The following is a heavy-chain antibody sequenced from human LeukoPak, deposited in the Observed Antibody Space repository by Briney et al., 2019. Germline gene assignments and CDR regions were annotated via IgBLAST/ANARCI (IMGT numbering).Heavy chain of an antibody. V-gene: IGHV3-21*01. Sequence: GGSLRLSCTASGFTFSSYSMNWVRQAPGKGLEWVSSISSSSSYIYYADSVKGRFTISRDNAKNSLYLQMNSLRAEDTAVYYCARAVRYDSGYYFDYWGQGTLVTVSS. CDR1: GFTFSSYS. CDR2: ISSSSSYI. D-gene: IGHD3-22*01. J-gene: IGHJ4*02. CDR3: ARAVRYDSGYYFDY.